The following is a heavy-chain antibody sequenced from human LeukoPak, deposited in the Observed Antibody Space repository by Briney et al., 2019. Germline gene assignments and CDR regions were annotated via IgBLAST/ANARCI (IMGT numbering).Heavy chain of an antibody. J-gene: IGHJ6*03. D-gene: IGHD2-2*01. CDR2: IIPIFGTA. CDR3: ARCAYQLRLKTILYYYYYMDV. CDR1: GGTFSSYA. V-gene: IGHV1-69*13. Sequence: SVKVSCKASGGTFSSYAISWVRQAPGQGLEWMGGIIPIFGTANYAQKFQGRVTITADESTSTAYMELSSLRSEDTAVYYCARCAYQLRLKTILYYYYYMDVWGKGTTVTVSS.